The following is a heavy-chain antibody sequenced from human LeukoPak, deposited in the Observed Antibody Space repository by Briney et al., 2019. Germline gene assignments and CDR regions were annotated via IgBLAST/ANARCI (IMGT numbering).Heavy chain of an antibody. V-gene: IGHV4-59*01. D-gene: IGHD3-10*01. CDR1: GGSISSYY. J-gene: IGHJ4*02. CDR3: ARDPYYYGSGSYYSYFDY. CDR2: IYYSGST. Sequence: SETLSLTCTVSGGSISSYYWSWIRQPPGKGLEWIGYIYYSGSTNYNPSLKSRVTISVDTSKNQFSLELSSVTAADTAVYYCARDPYYYGSGSYYSYFDYWGQGTLVTVSS.